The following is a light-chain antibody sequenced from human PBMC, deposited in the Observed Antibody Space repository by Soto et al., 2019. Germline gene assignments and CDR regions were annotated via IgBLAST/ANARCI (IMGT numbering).Light chain of an antibody. CDR1: ESVGRH. J-gene: IGKJ5*01. CDR2: DAS. Sequence: EVGVTQSRSTLCWARVEIATLSCRASESVGRHLAWYHQKPGQAPKLLIFDASTRATGVPARFSGSGSGTEFTLTVSSLQSEDTAVYFCQQYNNWPPNFGQGTRLEN. V-gene: IGKV3-15*01. CDR3: QQYNNWPPN.